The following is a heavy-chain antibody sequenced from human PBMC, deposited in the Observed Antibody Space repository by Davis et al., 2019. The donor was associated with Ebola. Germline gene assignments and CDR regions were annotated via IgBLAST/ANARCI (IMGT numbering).Heavy chain of an antibody. CDR2: ISGSGDST. V-gene: IGHV3-23*01. J-gene: IGHJ4*02. Sequence: GESMKISCAASGFTFSSYAMNWVRQVPGKGLEWVSTISGSGDSTYYADSVKGRFTISRDDSKNTLYLQMNSLRAEDTAVYYCAKWDGYGDYWGQGTLVTVSS. CDR3: AKWDGYGDY. D-gene: IGHD5-24*01. CDR1: GFTFSSYA.